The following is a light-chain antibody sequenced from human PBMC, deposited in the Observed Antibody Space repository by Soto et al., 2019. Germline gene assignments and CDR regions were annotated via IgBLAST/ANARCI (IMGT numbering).Light chain of an antibody. J-gene: IGKJ4*01. V-gene: IGKV1-9*01. CDR3: QQLWTYPLT. Sequence: DTQLTQSPSFLSASVGDRVTIACRASQDVSRSVGWYQQKPGTAPKLLISAASTLNSGVPSWFSGSGSGTDFTLTISSLQPEDFATYYCQQLWTYPLTFGGGTKVEI. CDR1: QDVSRS. CDR2: AAS.